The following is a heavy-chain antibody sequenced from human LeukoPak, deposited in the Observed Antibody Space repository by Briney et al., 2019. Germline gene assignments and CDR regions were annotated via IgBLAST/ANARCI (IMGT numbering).Heavy chain of an antibody. CDR2: FTSSSRSI. CDR1: GFTFSSYS. V-gene: IGHV3-21*01. CDR3: ARYSSDYDILTGYYRVTDY. J-gene: IGHJ4*02. D-gene: IGHD3-9*01. Sequence: GGSLRLSCAASGFTFSSYSMTWVRQAPGKGLEWVSSFTSSSRSIYYADSVKGRFTISRDNAKNSLYLQMNSLRAEDTAVYYCARYSSDYDILTGYYRVTDYWGQGTLVTVSS.